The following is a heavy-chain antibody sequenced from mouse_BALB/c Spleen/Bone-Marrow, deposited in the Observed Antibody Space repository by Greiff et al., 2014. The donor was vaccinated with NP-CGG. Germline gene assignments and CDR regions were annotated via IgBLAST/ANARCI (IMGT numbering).Heavy chain of an antibody. Sequence: LQQSGGGLVQPGGSMKLSCAASGFAFSDTWLDWVRQSPEKGPEWVAEIRTKADDHATYYAESVKGRFTISRDDSISSVYLQMNSLRAEDTGIYYCTPHPFGYWGQGTTLTVSS. CDR3: TPHPFGY. V-gene: IGHV6-6*01. CDR2: IRTKADDHAT. CDR1: GFAFSDTW. J-gene: IGHJ2*01.